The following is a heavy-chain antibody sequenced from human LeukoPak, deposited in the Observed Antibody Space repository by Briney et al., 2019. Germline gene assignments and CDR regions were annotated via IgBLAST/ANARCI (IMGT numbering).Heavy chain of an antibody. D-gene: IGHD2-15*01. J-gene: IGHJ4*02. V-gene: IGHV3-30*02. CDR2: LRFDGNEK. Sequence: GGSLRLSCAASGIIFSTSDMHWVRQAPGEGLDWVAFLRFDGNEKYYADSVKGRFIISRDNSKNTLYLQMSSLRAEDTAVYYCAKEQEGRRAAFDYWGQGTLVTVSS. CDR1: GIIFSTSD. CDR3: AKEQEGRRAAFDY.